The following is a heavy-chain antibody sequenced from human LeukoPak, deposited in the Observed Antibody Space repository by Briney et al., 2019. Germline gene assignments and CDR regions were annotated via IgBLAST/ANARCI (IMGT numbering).Heavy chain of an antibody. CDR3: ARVFGESLIDY. CDR2: IYYSGST. J-gene: IGHJ4*02. V-gene: IGHV4-30-4*01. CDR1: GDSISSGDYY. Sequence: PSQTLSLTCTVSGDSISSGDYYWSWIRQPPGKGLEWIGYIYYSGSTYYNPSLKSRVTISVDTSKNQFSLKLSSVTAADTAVYYCARVFGESLIDYWGQGTLVTVSS. D-gene: IGHD3-10*01.